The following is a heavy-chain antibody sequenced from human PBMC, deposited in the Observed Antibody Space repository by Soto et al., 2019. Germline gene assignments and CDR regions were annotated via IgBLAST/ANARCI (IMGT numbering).Heavy chain of an antibody. CDR3: ARTYNWNYGRPNWFDP. D-gene: IGHD1-7*01. J-gene: IGHJ5*02. V-gene: IGHV1-3*01. CDR1: GYTFTSYA. CDR2: INAGNGNT. Sequence: ASVKVSCKASGYTFTSYAMHWVRQAPGQRLEWMGWINAGNGNTKYSQKFQGRVTITRDTSASTAYMELSSLRSEDTAVYYCARTYNWNYGRPNWFDPWGEGTLVTVSS.